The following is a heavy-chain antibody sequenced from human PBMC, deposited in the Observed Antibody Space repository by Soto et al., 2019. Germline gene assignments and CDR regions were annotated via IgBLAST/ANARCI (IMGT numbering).Heavy chain of an antibody. CDR2: SRNKANNYTT. Sequence: GGSLRLSCAASAFTFSGHYMVWVRQAPGKGLEWGGRSRNKANNYTTEYAASVKGRFTISRDDSKNSLYLQMNSLETEDTAVYYCARDGGIAARHYYGMDVWGQGTTVTVSS. CDR3: ARDGGIAARHYYGMDV. CDR1: AFTFSGHY. V-gene: IGHV3-72*01. D-gene: IGHD6-6*01. J-gene: IGHJ6*02.